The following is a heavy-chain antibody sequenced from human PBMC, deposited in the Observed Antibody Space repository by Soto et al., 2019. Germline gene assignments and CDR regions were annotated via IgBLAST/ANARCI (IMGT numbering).Heavy chain of an antibody. D-gene: IGHD3-16*01. Sequence: KPSETLSLTCTVSGGSISSGDYYWSWIRQPPGKGLEWIGYIYYSGSTYYNPSLKSRVTISVDTSKNQFSLKLSSVTAADTAVYYCARDRARLGRHDYWGQGTLVTVSS. V-gene: IGHV4-30-4*01. CDR1: GGSISSGDYY. CDR2: IYYSGST. CDR3: ARDRARLGRHDY. J-gene: IGHJ4*02.